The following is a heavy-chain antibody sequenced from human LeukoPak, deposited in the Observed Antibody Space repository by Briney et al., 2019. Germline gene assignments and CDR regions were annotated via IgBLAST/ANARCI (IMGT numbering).Heavy chain of an antibody. Sequence: SETLSLTCNVSGGAIRSYYWSWVRQPPGKGLECIGYIYYSGSTNYNPSFKSRVTVSVDTSKNQFSLKLSSVTAADTAVYYCARMGPPLRGVRYYYYMDVWGKGTTVTVSS. D-gene: IGHD3-10*01. J-gene: IGHJ6*03. V-gene: IGHV4-59*01. CDR3: ARMGPPLRGVRYYYYMDV. CDR2: IYYSGST. CDR1: GGAIRSYY.